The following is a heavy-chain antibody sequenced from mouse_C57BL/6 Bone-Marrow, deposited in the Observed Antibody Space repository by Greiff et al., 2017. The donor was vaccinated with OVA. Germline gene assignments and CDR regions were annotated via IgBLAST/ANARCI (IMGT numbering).Heavy chain of an antibody. CDR1: GYTFTSYW. CDR2: IYPSDSET. V-gene: IGHV1-61*01. D-gene: IGHD2-1*01. CDR3: ARLLSCGNYPYYFDD. J-gene: IGHJ2*01. Sequence: QVQLQQPGAELVRPGSSVKLSCKASGYTFTSYWMDWVKQRPGQGLEWIGNIYPSDSETHYNQKFKDKATLTVDKSSRTAYMQLSSLTSEGSAVYYCARLLSCGNYPYYFDDWGQGTTLTVSS.